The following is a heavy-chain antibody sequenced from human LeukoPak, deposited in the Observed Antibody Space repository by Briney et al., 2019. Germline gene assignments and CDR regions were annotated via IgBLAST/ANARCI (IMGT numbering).Heavy chain of an antibody. CDR3: ARMSGNAFDI. D-gene: IGHD6-25*01. J-gene: IGHJ3*02. CDR2: VYRSGTT. CDR1: GYSISSGYY. Sequence: PSETLSLTCAVSGYSISSGYYWGWIRQPPGKGLEWIGSVYRSGTTHYNPSLKSRVTISMDTSTNQFSLKLSSVTAADTAVYYCARMSGNAFDIWGQGTMVTVSS. V-gene: IGHV4-38-2*01.